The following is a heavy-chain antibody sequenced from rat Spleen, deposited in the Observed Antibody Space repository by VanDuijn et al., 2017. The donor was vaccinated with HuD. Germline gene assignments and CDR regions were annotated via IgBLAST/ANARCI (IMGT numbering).Heavy chain of an antibody. V-gene: IGHV5-25*01. D-gene: IGHD1-2*01. CDR3: TRGSTIAAISLFDY. J-gene: IGHJ2*01. CDR1: GFTFTNYY. Sequence: EVQLVESGGGLVQPGRSMKLSCAASGFTFTNYYMAWVRQAPTKGLEWVASITKTGGSTYYPDSVKGRFTTSRDNAKSTLYLQMNSLRSEDTATYDCTRGSTIAAISLFDYWGQGVMVTVSS. CDR2: ITKTGGST.